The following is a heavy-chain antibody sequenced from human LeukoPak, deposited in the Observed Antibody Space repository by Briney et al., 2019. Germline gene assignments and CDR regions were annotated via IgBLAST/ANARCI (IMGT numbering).Heavy chain of an antibody. D-gene: IGHD6-13*01. CDR1: GFTFSSYS. CDR3: ARGRRVANGYSSLYYFDY. CDR2: ISSSSSYI. Sequence: GGSLRLSCAVSGFTFSSYSMNWVRQAPGKGLEWVSSISSSSSYIYYADSVKGRFTISRDNAKNSLYLQMSSLRAEDTAVYYCARGRRVANGYSSLYYFDYWGQGTLVTVSS. J-gene: IGHJ4*02. V-gene: IGHV3-21*01.